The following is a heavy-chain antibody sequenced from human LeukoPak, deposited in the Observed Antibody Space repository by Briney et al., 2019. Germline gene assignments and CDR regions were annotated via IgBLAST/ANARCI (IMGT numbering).Heavy chain of an antibody. J-gene: IGHJ4*02. Sequence: GGSLRLSCVASGFTFSSHSLAWVRQAPGKGLEWVSSITGAGSIQYADSVRGRFTISRDNARNSLYLQMDRLRVDDTAVYYCVRDVIHSYFDIWGQGILITVSS. D-gene: IGHD2-21*01. CDR2: ITGAGSI. CDR1: GFTFSSHS. CDR3: VRDVIHSYFDI. V-gene: IGHV3-21*01.